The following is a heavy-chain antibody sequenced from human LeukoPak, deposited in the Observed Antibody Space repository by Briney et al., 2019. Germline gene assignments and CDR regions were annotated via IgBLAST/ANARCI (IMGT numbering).Heavy chain of an antibody. V-gene: IGHV4-4*02. CDR2: IYDGRET. CDR1: GGSISSPNW. D-gene: IGHD6-19*01. CDR3: TRDPHSSGWPSGY. Sequence: SETLSLTCAVSGGSISSPNWWSWVRQPPGKGLEWIGEIYDGRETDYNPSLESRVTMSVDKSKNQFSLRLSSVTAADTAVYYCTRDPHSSGWPSGYWGQGTLVTVSS. J-gene: IGHJ4*02.